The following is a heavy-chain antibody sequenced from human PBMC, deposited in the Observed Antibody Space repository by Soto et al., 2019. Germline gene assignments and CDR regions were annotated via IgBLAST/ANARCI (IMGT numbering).Heavy chain of an antibody. Sequence: QVQLQESGPGLVEPSVTLSLTCKVAGDSISGSEWWSWVRQPPGKGLEWIAEIHHSGPTNYNPSLKSRVTITVDTSNNQFSLRLSSVTAADTAVYYCARGGITTVRNYYFDHWGQGTLVTVSS. J-gene: IGHJ4*02. D-gene: IGHD1-20*01. CDR3: ARGGITTVRNYYFDH. CDR2: IHHSGPT. CDR1: GDSISGSEW. V-gene: IGHV4-4*02.